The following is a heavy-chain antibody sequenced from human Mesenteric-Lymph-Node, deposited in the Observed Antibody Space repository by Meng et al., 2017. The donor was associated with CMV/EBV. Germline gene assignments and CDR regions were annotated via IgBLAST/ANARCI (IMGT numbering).Heavy chain of an antibody. D-gene: IGHD2-8*02. Sequence: ASVKVSCKASGYTFTGYYMHWVRQAPGQGLEWMGWMNPNSGNTGYAQKFQGRVTMTRNTSISTAYMELSSLRSDDTAVYYCARASGRVWADAFHIWGQGTMVTVSS. CDR1: GYTFTGYY. V-gene: IGHV1-8*02. J-gene: IGHJ3*02. CDR2: MNPNSGNT. CDR3: ARASGRVWADAFHI.